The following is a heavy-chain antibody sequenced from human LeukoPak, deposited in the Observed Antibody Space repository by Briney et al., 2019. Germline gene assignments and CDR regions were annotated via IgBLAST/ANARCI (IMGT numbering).Heavy chain of an antibody. J-gene: IGHJ4*02. CDR2: ISSSSSTI. V-gene: IGHV3-48*01. CDR3: ARGKVGYDYFVGFDY. CDR1: GFTFSSYW. Sequence: GGSLRLSCAASGFTFSSYWMHWVRQAPGKGLEWVSYISSSSSTIYYADSVKGRFTISRDNAKNSLYLQMNSLRAEDTAVYYCARGKVGYDYFVGFDYWGQGTLVTVSS. D-gene: IGHD5-12*01.